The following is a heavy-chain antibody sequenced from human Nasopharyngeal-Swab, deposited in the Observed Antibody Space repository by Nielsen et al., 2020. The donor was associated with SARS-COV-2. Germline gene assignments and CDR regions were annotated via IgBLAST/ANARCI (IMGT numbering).Heavy chain of an antibody. CDR2: ISYDGSNK. D-gene: IGHD2-21*02. J-gene: IGHJ1*01. CDR3: AKDPPIVVVTAEYFQH. V-gene: IGHV3-30*18. Sequence: GGSLRLSCAASGFTFSSYGMHWVRQAPGRGLEWVAVISYDGSNKYYADSVKGRFTISRDNSKNTLYLQMNSLRADDTAVYYCAKDPPIVVVTAEYFQHWGQGTLVTVSS. CDR1: GFTFSSYG.